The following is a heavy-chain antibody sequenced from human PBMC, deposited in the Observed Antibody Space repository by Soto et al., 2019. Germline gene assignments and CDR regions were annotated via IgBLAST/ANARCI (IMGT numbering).Heavy chain of an antibody. CDR1: GLTVRNNY. CDR3: ARDGTYNWV. Sequence: EVQLVESGGGLVQPGGSLRLSFAASGLTVRNNYMRWVRQAPGKGLEWVSLIYSGGATYYADSVKGRFTISRDNSKNTLYLQMNSLRAEDTAVYYCARDGTYNWVGGQGILVTVSS. V-gene: IGHV3-66*01. CDR2: IYSGGAT. D-gene: IGHD1-1*01. J-gene: IGHJ4*02.